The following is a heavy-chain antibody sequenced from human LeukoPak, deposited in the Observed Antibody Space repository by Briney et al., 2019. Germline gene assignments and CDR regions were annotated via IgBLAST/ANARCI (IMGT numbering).Heavy chain of an antibody. V-gene: IGHV3-11*01. CDR1: GFTFSDYY. D-gene: IGHD6-13*01. Sequence: GGSLRLSCAASGFTFSDYYMSWIRQAPGKGLEWVSYISSSGSTIYYADSVKGRFTISRDNAKNSLYLQMNSLRAEDTAVYYCAVYSSSWYVGWFDPWGQGTVVTVSS. CDR2: ISSSGSTI. J-gene: IGHJ5*02. CDR3: AVYSSSWYVGWFDP.